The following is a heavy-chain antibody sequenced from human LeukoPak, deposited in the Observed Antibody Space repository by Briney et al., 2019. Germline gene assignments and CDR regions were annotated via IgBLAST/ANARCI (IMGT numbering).Heavy chain of an antibody. V-gene: IGHV4-59*01. Sequence: SETLSLTCTVSGGSISSYYWSWIRQPPGKGLEWIGYIIYSGSTNYNPSLKSRVTISVDTSKNQFSLKLSSVTAADTAVYYCARTGEMYRSGWYFEYWGQGTLVTVSS. CDR2: IIYSGST. CDR3: ARTGEMYRSGWYFEY. CDR1: GGSISSYY. J-gene: IGHJ4*02. D-gene: IGHD6-19*01.